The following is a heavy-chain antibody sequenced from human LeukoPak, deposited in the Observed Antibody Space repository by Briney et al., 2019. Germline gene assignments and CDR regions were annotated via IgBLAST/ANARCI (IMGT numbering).Heavy chain of an antibody. V-gene: IGHV3-33*06. Sequence: GVSLRLSCAASGFTFSSYGMHWVRRAPGKGLEWVAVIWYDGSNKYYADSVKGRFTISRDNSKNTLYLQMNSLRAEDTAVYYCAKGYYYDSSGYCFDYWGQGTLVTVSS. CDR1: GFTFSSYG. CDR2: IWYDGSNK. D-gene: IGHD3-22*01. CDR3: AKGYYYDSSGYCFDY. J-gene: IGHJ4*02.